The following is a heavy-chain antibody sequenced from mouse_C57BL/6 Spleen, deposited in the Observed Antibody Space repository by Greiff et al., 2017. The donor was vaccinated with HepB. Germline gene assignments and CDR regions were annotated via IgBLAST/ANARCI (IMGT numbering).Heavy chain of an antibody. CDR3: AKTNDYAMDY. CDR2: IYPGSGNT. V-gene: IGHV1-76*01. CDR1: GYTFTDYY. Sequence: VQLQESGAELVRPGASVKLSCKASGYTFTDYYINWVKQRPGQGLEWIARIYPGSGNTYYNEKFKGKATLTAEKSSSTAYMQLSSLTSEDSAVYFCAKTNDYAMDYWGQGTSVTVSS. J-gene: IGHJ4*01.